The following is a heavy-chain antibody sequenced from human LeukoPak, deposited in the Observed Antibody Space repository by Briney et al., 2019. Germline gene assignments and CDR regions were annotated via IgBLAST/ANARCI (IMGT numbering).Heavy chain of an antibody. Sequence: GGSLILSCAASGFSVSSNYMSWVRQAPGKGLEWVSVIYSGGSTYYADSVKGRFTISRDNSKNTLYPQMNSLRAEDTAVYYCARDAPPIVATPIDYWGQGTLVTVSS. CDR2: IYSGGST. CDR1: GFSVSSNY. J-gene: IGHJ4*02. D-gene: IGHD5-12*01. V-gene: IGHV3-66*01. CDR3: ARDAPPIVATPIDY.